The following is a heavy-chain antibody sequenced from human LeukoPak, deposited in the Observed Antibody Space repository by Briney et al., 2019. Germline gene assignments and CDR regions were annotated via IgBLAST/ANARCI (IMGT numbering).Heavy chain of an antibody. CDR1: GLTFCRYW. D-gene: IGHD2-21*01. J-gene: IGHJ4*02. V-gene: IGHV3-74*01. CDR3: ATVVATDFDY. Sequence: TGGSVRHSHAASGLTFCRYWMHCVRQGPGKGLVWVSRISGDGGHTDYADSVKGRFTISRDNVKNTLYLQMNSLRVEDTAVYYCATVVATDFDYWGQGILVSVSS. CDR2: ISGDGGHT.